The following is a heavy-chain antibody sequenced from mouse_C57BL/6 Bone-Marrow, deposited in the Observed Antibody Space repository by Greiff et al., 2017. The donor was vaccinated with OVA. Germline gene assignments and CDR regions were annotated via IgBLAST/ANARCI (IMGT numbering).Heavy chain of an antibody. CDR1: GFTFTDYY. CDR3: ARYRANSYWYFDV. Sequence: EVKVEESGGGLVQPGGSLSLSCAASGFTFTDYYMSWVRQPPGKALEWLGFIRNKANGYTTEYSASVKGRFTISRDNSQSILYLQMNALRAEDSATYYCARYRANSYWYFDVWGTGTTVTVSS. V-gene: IGHV7-3*01. D-gene: IGHD3-1*01. J-gene: IGHJ1*03. CDR2: IRNKANGYTT.